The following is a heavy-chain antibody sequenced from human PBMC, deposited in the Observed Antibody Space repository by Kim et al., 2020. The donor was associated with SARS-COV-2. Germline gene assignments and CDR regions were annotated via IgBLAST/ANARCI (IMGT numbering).Heavy chain of an antibody. J-gene: IGHJ4*02. Sequence: NPSLKSRVTISVDTAKNQFSLKLSSVTAADTAVYYCARDGRRAAAGAVDYWGQGTLVTVSS. V-gene: IGHV4-31*02. D-gene: IGHD6-13*01. CDR3: ARDGRRAAAGAVDY.